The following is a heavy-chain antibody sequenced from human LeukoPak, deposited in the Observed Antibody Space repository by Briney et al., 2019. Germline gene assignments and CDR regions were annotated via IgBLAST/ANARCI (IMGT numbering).Heavy chain of an antibody. D-gene: IGHD2-2*01. CDR3: ARGGGYCSSTSCAYYYYMDV. Sequence: SVKVSCKASGGTFSSYAISWVRQAPGQGLDWMGGIIPIFGTANYAQKFQGRVTITTDESTSTAYMELSSLRSEDTAVYYCARGGGYCSSTSCAYYYYMDVWGKGTTVTVSS. CDR2: IIPIFGTA. CDR1: GGTFSSYA. V-gene: IGHV1-69*05. J-gene: IGHJ6*03.